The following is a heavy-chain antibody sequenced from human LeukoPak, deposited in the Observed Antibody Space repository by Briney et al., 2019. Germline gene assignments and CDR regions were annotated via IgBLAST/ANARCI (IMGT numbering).Heavy chain of an antibody. CDR3: ARVYGDSTGVDY. CDR1: GGSISSGSYY. Sequence: PSQTLSLTCTVSGGSISSGSYYWGWIRQPGGKGLERIGRIYTSWSTNYNPSLKSRLTISVDTSKNRFSLKLSSVTAADTAVYYCARVYGDSTGVDYWGQGTLVTVSS. J-gene: IGHJ4*02. CDR2: IYTSWST. D-gene: IGHD4-17*01. V-gene: IGHV4-61*02.